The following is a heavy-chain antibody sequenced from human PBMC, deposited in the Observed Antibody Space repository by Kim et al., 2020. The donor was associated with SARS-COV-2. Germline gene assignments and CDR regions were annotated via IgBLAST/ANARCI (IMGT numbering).Heavy chain of an antibody. D-gene: IGHD6-13*01. Sequence: SETLSLTCTVSGVSISSSSYYWGWIRQPPGKGLEWIGSIYYSGSTYYNPSLKSRVTISVDTSKNQFSLKLSSVTAADTAVYYCARRWWDPYSSSWFDYWGQGTLVTVSS. J-gene: IGHJ4*02. CDR3: ARRWWDPYSSSWFDY. V-gene: IGHV4-39*01. CDR2: IYYSGST. CDR1: GVSISSSSYY.